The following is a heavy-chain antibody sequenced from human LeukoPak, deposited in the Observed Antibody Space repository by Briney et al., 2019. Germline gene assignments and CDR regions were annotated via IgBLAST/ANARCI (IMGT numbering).Heavy chain of an antibody. CDR3: AKDPSPYDSSGYYYD. CDR1: GFTFSSYG. D-gene: IGHD3-22*01. CDR2: ISYDGSNK. Sequence: GGSLRLSCAASGFTFSSYGMHWVRQAPGKGLEWVAVISYDGSNKYYADSVKGRFTISRDNSKNTLYLQMNSLRAEDTAVYYCAKDPSPYDSSGYYYDWGQGTLVTVSS. J-gene: IGHJ4*02. V-gene: IGHV3-30*18.